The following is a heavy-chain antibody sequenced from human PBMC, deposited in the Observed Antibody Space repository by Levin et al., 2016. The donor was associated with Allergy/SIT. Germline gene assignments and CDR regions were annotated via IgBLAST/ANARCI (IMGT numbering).Heavy chain of an antibody. CDR3: ARVPPDLLATGYFDY. J-gene: IGHJ4*02. CDR1: GGSISSFY. CDR2: IYYTGST. V-gene: IGHV4-59*01. D-gene: IGHD3-3*01. Sequence: SETLSLSCTVSGGSISSFYWSWIRQAPGKGLEWIGYIYYTGSTNYNPSLKSRVTISVDTSKNQFSLNLNSVTAADTAVYYCARVPPDLLATGYFDYWGQGTLVTVSS.